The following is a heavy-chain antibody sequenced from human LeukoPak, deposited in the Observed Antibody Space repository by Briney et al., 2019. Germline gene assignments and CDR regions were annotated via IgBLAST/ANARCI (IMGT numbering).Heavy chain of an antibody. CDR3: ARDPGDYYDSSGYYFRDAFDI. J-gene: IGHJ3*02. D-gene: IGHD3-22*01. CDR1: GFTFSDYY. V-gene: IGHV3-11*04. CDR2: ISSSGSTI. Sequence: GGSLRLSCAASGFTFSDYYMSWIRQAPGKGLEGVSYISSSGSTIYYADSVKGRFTISRDNAKNSLYLQMNSLSAEDTAVYYCARDPGDYYDSSGYYFRDAFDIWGQGTMVTVSS.